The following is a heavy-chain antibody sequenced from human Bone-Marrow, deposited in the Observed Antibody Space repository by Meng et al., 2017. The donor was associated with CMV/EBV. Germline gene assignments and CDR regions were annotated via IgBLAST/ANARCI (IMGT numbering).Heavy chain of an antibody. CDR3: SRGSPKTSTYVFDI. V-gene: IGHV3-74*01. Sequence: GGSLRLSCAASGFTFSSYWMHWVRQPPGKGLVWVSRINSDGSSTSYADSVKGRFTISRDNAKNTLYLQMNSLRPEDTAVYYCSRGSPKTSTYVFDIWGQGTMVTVSS. D-gene: IGHD3-10*01. J-gene: IGHJ3*02. CDR1: GFTFSSYW. CDR2: INSDGSST.